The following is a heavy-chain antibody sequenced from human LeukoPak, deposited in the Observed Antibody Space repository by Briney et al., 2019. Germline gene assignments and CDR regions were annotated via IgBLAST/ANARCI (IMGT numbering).Heavy chain of an antibody. V-gene: IGHV3-15*01. CDR2: IKTNTDGGTA. J-gene: IGHJ4*02. D-gene: IGHD7-27*01. CDR1: GFTFSNTW. CDR3: ATDLRSNWGSRGGGF. Sequence: GGSLRLSCAASGFTFSNTWMSWVRQAPGKSLEWVGRIKTNTDGGTADYAAPVKGRFTISRDDSINTLYLQMNSVKTEDTAVYYCATDLRSNWGSRGGGFWGQGTLVTVSS.